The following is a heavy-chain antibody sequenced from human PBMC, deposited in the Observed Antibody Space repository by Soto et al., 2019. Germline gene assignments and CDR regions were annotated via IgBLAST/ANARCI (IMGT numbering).Heavy chain of an antibody. Sequence: QVPLVQSGAEVKKPGASVKVSCKASGYTCTSYGISWGRQAPGQGLEWMGWISAYNGNTNYAQKLQGRVTMTTDTSTSTAYMELRSLRSDDTAVYYCARGYYYDSSGYSHTVYCGQGTLVTFSS. D-gene: IGHD3-22*01. CDR1: GYTCTSYG. J-gene: IGHJ4*02. CDR3: ARGYYYDSSGYSHTVY. CDR2: ISAYNGNT. V-gene: IGHV1-18*04.